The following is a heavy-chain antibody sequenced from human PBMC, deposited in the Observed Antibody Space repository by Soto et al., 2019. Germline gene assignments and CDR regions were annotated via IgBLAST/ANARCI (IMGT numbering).Heavy chain of an antibody. V-gene: IGHV1-2*02. CDR3: ARASMAARGWFAT. CDR2: INPNSGGT. J-gene: IGHJ5*02. CDR1: GYTFTGYY. Sequence: QVQLVQSGAEVKKTGASVKVSCKASGYTFTGYYMHWVRQATGQGLEWMGWINPNSGGTKHAQKFHVRVTVSRDTSVSTAYMELSRLISDDTAVYYCARASMAARGWFATWGQGTVGT. D-gene: IGHD6-13*01.